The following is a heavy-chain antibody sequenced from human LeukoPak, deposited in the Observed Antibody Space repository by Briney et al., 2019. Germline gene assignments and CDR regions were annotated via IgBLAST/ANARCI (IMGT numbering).Heavy chain of an antibody. CDR3: ARDRNSPDFDY. Sequence: GGSLRLSCAASGFTFSCYEMNWVRQAPGRGLEWVSYISSSGSTIYYADSVKGRFTISRDNAKNSLYLQMNSLRAEDTAVYYCARDRNSPDFDYWGQGTLVTVSS. V-gene: IGHV3-48*03. D-gene: IGHD1-14*01. CDR1: GFTFSCYE. J-gene: IGHJ4*02. CDR2: ISSSGSTI.